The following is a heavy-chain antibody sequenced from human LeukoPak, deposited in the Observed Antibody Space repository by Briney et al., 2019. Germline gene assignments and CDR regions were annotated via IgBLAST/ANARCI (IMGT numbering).Heavy chain of an antibody. V-gene: IGHV3-23*01. CDR2: ISGSGGST. CDR1: GFTFNSYA. J-gene: IGHJ4*02. CDR3: AKTPGYTTVTNHDY. D-gene: IGHD4-17*01. Sequence: GRSLRLSCAASGFTFNSYAMSWVRQAPGKGLEWVSAISGSGGSTYYADSMRGRFTISRDNSKNTLYLQMNSLRAEDTAVYYCAKTPGYTTVTNHDYWGQGTLVTVSS.